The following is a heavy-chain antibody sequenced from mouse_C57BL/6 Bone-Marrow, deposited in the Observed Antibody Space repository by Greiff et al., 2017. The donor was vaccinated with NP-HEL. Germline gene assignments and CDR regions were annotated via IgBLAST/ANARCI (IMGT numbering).Heavy chain of an antibody. V-gene: IGHV1-69*01. Sequence: QVQLQQPGAELVMPGASVKLSCKASGYTFNSYWMHWVKQRPGQGLEWIGEIDPSDSYTNYNQKFKGKSTLTVDKSSSTAYMQLSSLTSEDSAVYYCARGGYYVYAMDYWGQGTSVTVSS. CDR3: ARGGYYVYAMDY. D-gene: IGHD2-3*01. CDR1: GYTFNSYW. J-gene: IGHJ4*01. CDR2: IDPSDSYT.